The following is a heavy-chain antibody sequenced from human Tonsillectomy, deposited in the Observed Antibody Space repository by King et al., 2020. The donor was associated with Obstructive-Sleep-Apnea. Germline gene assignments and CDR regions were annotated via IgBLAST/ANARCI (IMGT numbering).Heavy chain of an antibody. Sequence: VQLVESGGGLVQPGRSLRLACAAAGFTFDDYAMHLVRQAPGKGLEWVSGISWNSGSIGYADSVKGRFTISRDNAKNSLYLQMNSLKPEDTALYYLAKDGVPAANYYYYGMDVWGQGTTVTVSS. J-gene: IGHJ6*02. CDR3: AKDGVPAANYYYYGMDV. V-gene: IGHV3-9*01. CDR1: GFTFDDYA. D-gene: IGHD2-2*01. CDR2: ISWNSGSI.